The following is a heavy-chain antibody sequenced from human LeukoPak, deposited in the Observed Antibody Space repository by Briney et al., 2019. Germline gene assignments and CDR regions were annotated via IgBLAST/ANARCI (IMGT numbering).Heavy chain of an antibody. CDR3: ARARRGVGYRGQVVY. Sequence: ASVKVSCKASGYTFSSYAMHWVRQAPGQRLEWIGWINAGNGNTKYSQEFQGRVTITRDTSASTAYMELSSLRSEDMAVYYCARARRGVGYRGQVVYWGQGTLVTVSS. CDR2: INAGNGNT. J-gene: IGHJ4*02. V-gene: IGHV1-3*03. D-gene: IGHD3-3*01. CDR1: GYTFSSYA.